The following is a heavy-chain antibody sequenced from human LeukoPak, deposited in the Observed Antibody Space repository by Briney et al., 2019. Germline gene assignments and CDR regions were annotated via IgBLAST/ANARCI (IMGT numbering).Heavy chain of an antibody. CDR1: GFTYSRYW. Sequence: GGSLRLSCAGCGFTYSRYWMRWVPPAPGKGLEWVANINPDGGEKYHVVSVRGRFTISRDNAKNSLYLQMNRRRAEDTAVYYCATMVLELLPYYFDYWGQGTLVTVSS. CDR2: INPDGGEK. CDR3: ATMVLELLPYYFDY. D-gene: IGHD1-7*01. J-gene: IGHJ4*02. V-gene: IGHV3-7*01.